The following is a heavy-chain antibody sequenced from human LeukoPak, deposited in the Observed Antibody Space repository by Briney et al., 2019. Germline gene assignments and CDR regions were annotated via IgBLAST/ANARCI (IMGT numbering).Heavy chain of an antibody. D-gene: IGHD6-19*01. J-gene: IGHJ3*02. V-gene: IGHV3-21*01. CDR3: ARDSAVNIAVAQYDAFDI. CDR2: ISSSSSYI. Sequence: GGSLRLSCAASGFTFSSYSMNWVRQAPGKGLEWVSSISSSSSYIYYADSVKGRFTISRGNAKNSLYLQMNSLRAEDTAVYYCARDSAVNIAVAQYDAFDIWGQGTMVTVSS. CDR1: GFTFSSYS.